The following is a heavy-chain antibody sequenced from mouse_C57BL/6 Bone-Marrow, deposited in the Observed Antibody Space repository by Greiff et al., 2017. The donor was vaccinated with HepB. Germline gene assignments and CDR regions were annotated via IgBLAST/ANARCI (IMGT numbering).Heavy chain of an antibody. CDR1: GYSITSGYY. D-gene: IGHD2-3*01. Sequence: EVKLVESGPGLVKPSQSLSLTCSVTGYSITSGYYWNWIRQFPGNKLEWMGYISYDGSNNYNPSLKNRISITRDTSKNQFFLKLNSVTTEDTATYYCARAIYDGYYDAMDYWGQGTSVTVSS. CDR2: ISYDGSN. CDR3: ARAIYDGYYDAMDY. J-gene: IGHJ4*01. V-gene: IGHV3-6*01.